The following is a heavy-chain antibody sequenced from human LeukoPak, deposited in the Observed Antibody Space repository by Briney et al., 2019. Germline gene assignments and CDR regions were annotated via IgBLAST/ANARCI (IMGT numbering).Heavy chain of an antibody. J-gene: IGHJ4*02. Sequence: GGSLRLSCAASGFTFSSYAMSWVRQAPGKGLEWVSAISGSGGSTYYADSVKGRFTISRDNSKNTLYLQMNSLRAEDTVVYYCATLPASGGSRESRGQGTLVTVSS. CDR2: ISGSGGST. D-gene: IGHD2-15*01. V-gene: IGHV3-23*01. CDR3: ATLPASGGSRES. CDR1: GFTFSSYA.